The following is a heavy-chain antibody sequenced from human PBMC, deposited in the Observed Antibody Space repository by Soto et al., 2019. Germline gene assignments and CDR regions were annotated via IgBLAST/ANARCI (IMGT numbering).Heavy chain of an antibody. CDR3: ARSRGYSGYDSEYGMDV. Sequence: GGSLRLSCAASGFTVSSNYMSWVRQAPGKGLEWVSVIYSGGSTYYADSVKGRFTISRDNAKNSLYLQMNSLRAEDTAVYYCARSRGYSGYDSEYGMDVSGQGTTVTVSS. CDR1: GFTVSSNY. V-gene: IGHV3-53*01. D-gene: IGHD5-12*01. CDR2: IYSGGST. J-gene: IGHJ6*02.